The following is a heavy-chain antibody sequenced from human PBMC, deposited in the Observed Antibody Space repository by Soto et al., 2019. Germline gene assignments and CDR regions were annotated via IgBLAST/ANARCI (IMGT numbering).Heavy chain of an antibody. V-gene: IGHV1-3*01. D-gene: IGHD2-21*02. Sequence: ASVKVSCKASGITFSSYAMHWVRQAPGQRLEWMGWINAGNGDTRYSQIFQGRVTLTRDTSASTAYMELSSLRSEDTAVYYCARSIVVVTALDYWGQGTLVTVSS. CDR1: GITFSSYA. CDR3: ARSIVVVTALDY. J-gene: IGHJ4*02. CDR2: INAGNGDT.